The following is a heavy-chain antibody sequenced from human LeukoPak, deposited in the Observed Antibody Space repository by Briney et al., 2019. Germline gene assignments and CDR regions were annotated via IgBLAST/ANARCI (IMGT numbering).Heavy chain of an antibody. D-gene: IGHD3-10*01. J-gene: IGHJ3*01. CDR3: ARTGEYSGSGPSLAFDV. Sequence: PSETLSLTCSLSGGSITNYYWSWIRQPPGKGLEWIAWIYSSGNTDYNPSLKSRVTISLGTSNYQFSLRLTSVNASDTAVYFWARTGEYSGSGPSLAFDVWGQGTMVTVSS. CDR2: IYSSGNT. CDR1: GGSITNYY. V-gene: IGHV4-4*09.